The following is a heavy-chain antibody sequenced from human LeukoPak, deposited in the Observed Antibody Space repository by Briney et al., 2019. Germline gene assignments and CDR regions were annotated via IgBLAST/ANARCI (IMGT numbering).Heavy chain of an antibody. CDR3: AKDRAGRNYVDAFDI. CDR2: ISGSGGST. J-gene: IGHJ3*02. Sequence: GGSLRLSCAASGFTFSSYAMSWVRQAPGKGLEWVSAISGSGGSTYYADSVKGRFTISRDNSKNTLYLQMNSLRTEDTAVYYCAKDRAGRNYVDAFDIWGQGTMVTVSS. D-gene: IGHD1-7*01. CDR1: GFTFSSYA. V-gene: IGHV3-23*01.